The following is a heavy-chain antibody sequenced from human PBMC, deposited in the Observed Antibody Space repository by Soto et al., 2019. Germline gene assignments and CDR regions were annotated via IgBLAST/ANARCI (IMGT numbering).Heavy chain of an antibody. Sequence: SETLSLTCTVSGGSISSSSYYWGWIRQPPGKGLEWIGSIYYSGSTYYNPSLKSRVTISVDTSKNQFSLKLSSVTAADTAVYYCARHLKRSIPAALFRKGYYFDYWGQGTLVTVSS. D-gene: IGHD2-2*01. CDR2: IYYSGST. CDR1: GGSISSSSYY. CDR3: ARHLKRSIPAALFRKGYYFDY. V-gene: IGHV4-39*01. J-gene: IGHJ4*02.